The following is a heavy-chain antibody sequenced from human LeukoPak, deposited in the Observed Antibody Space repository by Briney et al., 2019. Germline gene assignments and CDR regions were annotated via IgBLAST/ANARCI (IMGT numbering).Heavy chain of an antibody. J-gene: IGHJ6*02. D-gene: IGHD6-13*01. V-gene: IGHV3-23*01. CDR2: ISGSGGST. CDR1: GFTFSSYA. Sequence: GGSLRVSCAASGFTFSSYAMSWVRQAPGKGLEWVSAISGSGGSTYYADSVKGRFTISRDNSKNTLYLQMNSLRAEDTAVYYCAKAIAAAGATVGYYYYGMDVWGQGTTVTVSS. CDR3: AKAIAAAGATVGYYYYGMDV.